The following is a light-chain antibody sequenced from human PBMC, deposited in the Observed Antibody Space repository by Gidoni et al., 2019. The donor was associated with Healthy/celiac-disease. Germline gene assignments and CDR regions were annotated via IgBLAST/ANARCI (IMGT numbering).Light chain of an antibody. J-gene: IGKJ4*01. Sequence: DIVMTQSPDSLAVSLGERATINCKSSKSVLYSSNNKNYLAWYQQKPGQPPKLLIYWASTRESGVPDRFSGSGSGTDFTLTISSLQAEDVAVYYCKQYYSTPLTFGGXTKVEIK. V-gene: IGKV4-1*01. CDR2: WAS. CDR1: KSVLYSSNNKNY. CDR3: KQYYSTPLT.